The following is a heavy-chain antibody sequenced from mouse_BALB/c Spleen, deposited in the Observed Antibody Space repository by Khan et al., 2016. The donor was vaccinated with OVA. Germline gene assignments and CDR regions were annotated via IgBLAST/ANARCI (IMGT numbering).Heavy chain of an antibody. CDR3: APAGTGDYFDY. D-gene: IGHD4-1*01. CDR1: GFNIKDTH. J-gene: IGHJ2*01. Sequence: VQLKQSGAELVKPGASVKLSCTASGFNIKDTHMHWVKQRPEQGLEWIGRIDPANDNSKYDPRFQGKATITADTSSNTAYLHLSSLTSEDTAVYYCAPAGTGDYFDYWGQGTTLTGSS. CDR2: IDPANDNS. V-gene: IGHV14-3*02.